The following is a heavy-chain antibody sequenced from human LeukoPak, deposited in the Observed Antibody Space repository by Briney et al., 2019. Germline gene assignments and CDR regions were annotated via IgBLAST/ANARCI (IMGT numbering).Heavy chain of an antibody. V-gene: IGHV3-73*01. Sequence: GGSLRLSCAASGFTFSGSAMHWVRQASGEGLEWVGRIRSKAYSYATAYAASVKGRFTISRDDSKNTAYLQMNSLNTEDTAVYYCTRHGGYCTNGVCYRGFDYWGQGTLVTVSS. J-gene: IGHJ4*02. D-gene: IGHD2-8*01. CDR1: GFTFSGSA. CDR2: IRSKAYSYAT. CDR3: TRHGGYCTNGVCYRGFDY.